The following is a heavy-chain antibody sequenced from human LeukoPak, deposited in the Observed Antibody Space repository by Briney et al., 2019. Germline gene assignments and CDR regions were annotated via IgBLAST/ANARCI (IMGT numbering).Heavy chain of an antibody. Sequence: GASVKVSCKASGGTFSSYAISWVRQAPGQGLEWMGGIIPIFGTANYAQKFQGRVTITTDESTSTAYMELSSLRSEDTAVYYCARFTDCWSGLYFDPWGQGTLVTVSS. CDR2: IIPIFGTA. V-gene: IGHV1-69*05. CDR1: GGTFSSYA. CDR3: ARFTDCWSGLYFDP. J-gene: IGHJ5*02. D-gene: IGHD3-3*01.